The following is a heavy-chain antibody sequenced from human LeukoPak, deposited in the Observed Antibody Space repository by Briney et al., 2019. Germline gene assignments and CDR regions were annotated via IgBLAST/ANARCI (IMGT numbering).Heavy chain of an antibody. Sequence: GGSLRLSCAASGFTFSSYAMSWVRQAPGKGLEWVSAISGSGGSTYYADSVKGRFTISRDNSKNTLYLQMNSLRAEDTAVYYCATPGECSSTSCYDYWGQGTLVTVSS. CDR3: ATPGECSSTSCYDY. J-gene: IGHJ4*02. D-gene: IGHD2-2*01. V-gene: IGHV3-23*01. CDR1: GFTFSSYA. CDR2: ISGSGGST.